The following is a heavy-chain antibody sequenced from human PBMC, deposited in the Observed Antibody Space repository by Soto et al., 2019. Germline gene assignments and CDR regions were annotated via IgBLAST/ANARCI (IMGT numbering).Heavy chain of an antibody. CDR1: GGSISSGGYY. CDR3: ARGEWLGERRFDP. V-gene: IGHV4-31*03. J-gene: IGHJ5*02. Sequence: SETLSLTCTVSGGSISSGGYYWSWIRQHPGKGLEWIGYIYYSGSTYYNPSLKSRVTISVDTSKNQFSLKLSSVTAADTAVYYCARGEWLGERRFDPWSQGTLVTVSS. CDR2: IYYSGST. D-gene: IGHD3-16*01.